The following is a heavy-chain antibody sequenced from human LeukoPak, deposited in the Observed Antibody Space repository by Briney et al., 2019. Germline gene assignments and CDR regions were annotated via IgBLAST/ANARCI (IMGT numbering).Heavy chain of an antibody. CDR3: ARGLAADTFDY. J-gene: IGHJ4*02. Sequence: SETLSLTCTVSGGSISSGSYYWSWIRQPAGKGLEWIGRIYTSGSTNYNPSLKSRVTISVDTSKNQFSLKLSSVTAADTAAYYCARGLAADTFDYWGQGTLVTVSS. CDR2: IYTSGST. D-gene: IGHD6-25*01. V-gene: IGHV4-61*02. CDR1: GGSISSGSYY.